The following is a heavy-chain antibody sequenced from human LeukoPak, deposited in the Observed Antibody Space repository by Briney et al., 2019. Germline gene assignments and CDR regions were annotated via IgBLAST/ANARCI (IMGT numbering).Heavy chain of an antibody. CDR2: MNPNSGNT. Sequence: ASVKVSCKASGYTFTSYDINWVRQAPGQGLEWMGWMNPNSGNTGYAQKFQGRVTMTRNTSISTAYMELSSLRSEDTAVYYCARAFTISRKAKRNNWFDPWGQGTLVTVSS. CDR1: GYTFTSYD. J-gene: IGHJ5*02. CDR3: ARAFTISRKAKRNNWFDP. V-gene: IGHV1-8*01. D-gene: IGHD3-3*01.